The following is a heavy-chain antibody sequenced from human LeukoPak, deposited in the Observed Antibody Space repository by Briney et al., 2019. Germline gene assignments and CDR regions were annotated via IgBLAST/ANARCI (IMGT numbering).Heavy chain of an antibody. Sequence: SETLSLTRAVYGESFSDYYWSWIRQPPGKGLEWIGEINHSGSTNYNPSLKSRVTISVDTSKNQFSLKLSSVTAADTAVYYCAKSGASGCSGTSCAEDYYYYMDVWGKGTTVTVSS. V-gene: IGHV4-34*01. CDR3: AKSGASGCSGTSCAEDYYYYMDV. CDR2: INHSGST. J-gene: IGHJ6*03. CDR1: GESFSDYY. D-gene: IGHD2-2*01.